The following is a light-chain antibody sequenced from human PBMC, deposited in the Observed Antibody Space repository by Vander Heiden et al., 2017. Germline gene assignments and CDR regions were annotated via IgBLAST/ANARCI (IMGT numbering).Light chain of an antibody. CDR1: QSVNTNF. V-gene: IGKV3-20*01. Sequence: EIVLTQSPDTLPLTPGERATLSCRASQSVNTNFLAWYQQKPGQAPRLLMSGASTRATGVPDRFSGSGSGTDFTLILSRLESEDCAVYFCQQYGTSPVTFGQGTRLELK. CDR3: QQYGTSPVT. CDR2: GAS. J-gene: IGKJ5*01.